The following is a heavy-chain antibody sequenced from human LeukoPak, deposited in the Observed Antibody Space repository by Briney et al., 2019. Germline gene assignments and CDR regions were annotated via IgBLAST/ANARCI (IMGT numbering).Heavy chain of an antibody. J-gene: IGHJ4*02. CDR1: GGTFSSYA. V-gene: IGHV1-69*01. CDR2: IIPIFGTA. CDR3: GGVSRYYFHY. Sequence: GSSVKVSCKASGGTFSSYAISWVRQAPGQGLEWMGGIIPIFGTANYAQKFQGRVTITADESTSTAYMELSSLRSEDTAVYYWGGVSRYYFHYGGQGTRAPASS.